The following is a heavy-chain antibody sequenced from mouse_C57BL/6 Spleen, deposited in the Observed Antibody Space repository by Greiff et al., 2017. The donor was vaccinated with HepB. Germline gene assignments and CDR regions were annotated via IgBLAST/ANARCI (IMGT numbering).Heavy chain of an antibody. CDR3: ARADYGNEGYFDV. Sequence: EVQGVESGGGLVQPGESLKLSCESNEYEFPSHDMSWVRKTPEKRLELVAAINSDGGSTYYPDTMERRFIIFRDKTKKTLYLQMSSLRSEDTALYYWARADYGNEGYFDVWDTGTTVTVSS. CDR1: EYEFPSHD. D-gene: IGHD1-1*02. CDR2: INSDGGST. J-gene: IGHJ1*03. V-gene: IGHV5-2*01.